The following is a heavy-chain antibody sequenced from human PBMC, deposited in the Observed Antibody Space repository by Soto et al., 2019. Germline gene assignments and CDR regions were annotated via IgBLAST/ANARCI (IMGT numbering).Heavy chain of an antibody. CDR2: ISYDGSNK. V-gene: IGHV3-30-3*01. D-gene: IGHD6-13*01. Sequence: QVQLVESGGGVVQPGRSLRLSCAASGFTFSSYAMHWVRQAPGKGLEWVAVISYDGSNKYYADSVKGRFTISRDNSKNXXYLQMNSLRAEDTAVYYCARVGSLIAAAVGGHTDYWGQGTLVTVSS. CDR1: GFTFSSYA. J-gene: IGHJ4*02. CDR3: ARVGSLIAAAVGGHTDY.